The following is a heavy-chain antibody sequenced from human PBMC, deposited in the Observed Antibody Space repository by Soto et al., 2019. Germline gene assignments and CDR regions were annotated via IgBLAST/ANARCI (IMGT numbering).Heavy chain of an antibody. CDR2: IYNTGST. CDR1: GGSFSIGSHY. D-gene: IGHD2-21*02. V-gene: IGHV4-31*03. J-gene: IGHJ4*02. CDR3: ARGLYGGDERIDY. Sequence: QVQLQESGPGLVKPSQTLSLTCTVSGGSFSIGSHYWSWIRQHPGKGLEWIGYIYNTGSTYSNPSLKSRVTISVDTSYNQFSLKLPSVTAADTAVYYCARGLYGGDERIDYWGQGTLVTVSS.